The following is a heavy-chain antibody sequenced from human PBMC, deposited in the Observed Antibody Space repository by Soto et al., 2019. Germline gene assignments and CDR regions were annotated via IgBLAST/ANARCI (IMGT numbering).Heavy chain of an antibody. CDR3: AGTTGYKYGTHNFDY. V-gene: IGHV4-39*01. CDR1: GGSLSRSSYY. J-gene: IGHJ4*02. Sequence: PSETLSLTCTVSGGSLSRSSYYWCCIRQPPGKGLEWIGSAFYSGGIYYNPSLKGRIAISVDTSKNQFSLKLSSVTAADTAVYYCAGTTGYKYGTHNFDYWGQGTQVTVSS. D-gene: IGHD5-18*01. CDR2: AFYSGGI.